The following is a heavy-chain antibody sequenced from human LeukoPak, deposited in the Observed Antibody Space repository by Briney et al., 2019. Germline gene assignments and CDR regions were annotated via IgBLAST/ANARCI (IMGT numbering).Heavy chain of an antibody. J-gene: IGHJ4*02. Sequence: RSGGSLRLSCAASGFTFSGSAMHWVRQAPGKGLEWVSAISGSGGSTYYADSVKGRFTISRDNSKNTLYLQMNSLRAEDTAVYYCAKLLIAVAGFDYWGQGTLVTVSS. CDR3: AKLLIAVAGFDY. D-gene: IGHD6-19*01. V-gene: IGHV3-23*01. CDR2: ISGSGGST. CDR1: GFTFSGSA.